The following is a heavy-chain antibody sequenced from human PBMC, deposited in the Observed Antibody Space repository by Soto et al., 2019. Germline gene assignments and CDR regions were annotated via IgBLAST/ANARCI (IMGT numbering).Heavy chain of an antibody. CDR2: IHYSGST. J-gene: IGHJ4*01. D-gene: IGHD3-10*01. CDR1: GGSISNGGYY. Sequence: SKTLSLTCTVSGGSISNGGYYWNWVRQHPGKGLEWIGYIHYSGSTWYNPSLESRVTISVDTSKDQFSLKLRSVTAADTAVYYCARVRGSGSYAAYYSDSWGQGTLVTVSS. CDR3: ARVRGSGSYAAYYSDS. V-gene: IGHV4-31*03.